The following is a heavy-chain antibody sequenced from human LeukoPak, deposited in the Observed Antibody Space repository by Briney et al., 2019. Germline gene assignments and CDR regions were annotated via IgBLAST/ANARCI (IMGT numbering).Heavy chain of an antibody. D-gene: IGHD2-21*02. V-gene: IGHV1-2*02. CDR3: ARDRGVVTAGNWFDP. J-gene: IGHJ5*02. CDR2: INPNSGGT. CDR1: GYTFTGYY. Sequence: ASVKVSCKASGYTFTGYYMHWVRQAPGQGLEWMGWINPNSGGTNYAQKFQGRVTMATDTSTSTAYMELRSLRSDDTAVYYCARDRGVVTAGNWFDPWGQGTLVTVSS.